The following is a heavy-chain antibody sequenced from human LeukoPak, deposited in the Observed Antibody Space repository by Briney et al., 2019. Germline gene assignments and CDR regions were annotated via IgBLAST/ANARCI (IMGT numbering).Heavy chain of an antibody. V-gene: IGHV1-46*01. J-gene: IGHJ4*02. CDR1: GYTFTSYY. D-gene: IGHD5-18*01. Sequence: ASVKVSCKAPGYTFTSYYMHWVRQAPGQGLEWMGIINPSGGSTSYAQKFQGRVTMTRDTSTSTVYMELSSLRSEDTAVYYCARARGYSYGYVPGLDYWGQGTLVTVSS. CDR2: INPSGGST. CDR3: ARARGYSYGYVPGLDY.